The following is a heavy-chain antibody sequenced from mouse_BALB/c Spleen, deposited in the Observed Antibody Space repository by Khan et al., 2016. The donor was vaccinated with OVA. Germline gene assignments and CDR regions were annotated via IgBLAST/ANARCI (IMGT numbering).Heavy chain of an antibody. CDR1: GYSFTGYY. V-gene: IGHV1S34*01. CDR3: ARGDYYGSSSFAY. D-gene: IGHD1-1*01. J-gene: IGHJ3*01. CDR2: ISCYNGAT. Sequence: LVKTGASVKISSKASGYSFTGYYMHWVKQSHGKSLEWIGYISCYNGATSYNQKFKSKATFTVDTSSSTAYMQFNSLTSEDSAVYYCARGDYYGSSSFAYWGQGTLVTVSA.